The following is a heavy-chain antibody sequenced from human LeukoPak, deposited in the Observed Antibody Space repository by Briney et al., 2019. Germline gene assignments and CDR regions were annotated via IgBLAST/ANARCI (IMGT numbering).Heavy chain of an antibody. V-gene: IGHV1-18*01. D-gene: IGHD2-8*02. CDR2: IIAYNGNT. CDR3: ARVGPGHWSNTEIDY. Sequence: ASVKVSCKSSVYTFTSYGISWGRQAPGQGLEWMGWIIAYNGNTNYAQKLQVRVTMTTDTSTSTAYMELRSLRSDDKAVYYCARVGPGHWSNTEIDYWGQGTLVTVSS. CDR1: VYTFTSYG. J-gene: IGHJ4*02.